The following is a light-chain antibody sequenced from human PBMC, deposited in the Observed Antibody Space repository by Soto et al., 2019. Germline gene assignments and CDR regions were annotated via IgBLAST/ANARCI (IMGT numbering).Light chain of an antibody. Sequence: QLVLTQSSSASASLGSSVKLTCTLSSGHSSYIIAWHQQQPGKAPRYLMKLERSGSYNKGSGVPDRFSGSSSGADRFLTIANLQFEEEADYYCETWDSNTRVFGGGTKVTVL. CDR2: LERSGSY. J-gene: IGLJ2*01. CDR3: ETWDSNTRV. CDR1: SGHSSYI. V-gene: IGLV4-60*02.